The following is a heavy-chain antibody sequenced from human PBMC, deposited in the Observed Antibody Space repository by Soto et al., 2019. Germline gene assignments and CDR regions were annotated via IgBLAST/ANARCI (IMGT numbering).Heavy chain of an antibody. CDR1: GFTFNTYA. J-gene: IGHJ4*02. CDR3: GKDRYYDSWIIDS. D-gene: IGHD3-16*01. Sequence: PGGSLRLSCAASGFTFNTYAMSWVRQAPGKGLEWVASLSGSGGFTEHADSVKGRFSISRDNSKNTLFLQMNGLRVDDTAVYYCGKDRYYDSWIIDSWGSGTLVTVPS. CDR2: LSGSGGFT. V-gene: IGHV3-23*01.